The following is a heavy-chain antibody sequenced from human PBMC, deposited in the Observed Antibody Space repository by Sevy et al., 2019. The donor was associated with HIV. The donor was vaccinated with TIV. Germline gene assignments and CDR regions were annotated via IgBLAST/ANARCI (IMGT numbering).Heavy chain of an antibody. Sequence: GGSLRLSCAASGFTVSSNYMSWVRQAPGKGLEWVSVIYSGGSTYYADSVKGRFTISRDNSKNTLYLQMNSVRAEDTAVYYCARDLGSSGYYPWGQGTLVTVSS. J-gene: IGHJ5*02. D-gene: IGHD3-22*01. CDR1: GFTVSSNY. CDR3: ARDLGSSGYYP. CDR2: IYSGGST. V-gene: IGHV3-53*01.